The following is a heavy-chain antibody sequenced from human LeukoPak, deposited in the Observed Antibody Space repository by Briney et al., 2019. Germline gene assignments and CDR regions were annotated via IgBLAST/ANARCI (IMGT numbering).Heavy chain of an antibody. CDR3: AKDPGYRDF. CDR2: IRNDGSNN. D-gene: IGHD5-18*01. J-gene: IGHJ4*02. CDR1: GFTFSNYG. Sequence: GSLRLSCAASGFTFSNYGMHWVRQAPGKGLEWMAYIRNDGSNNYYEDSVKGRFTISRDNSKNTLYLQMNSLRAEDTAMYFCAKDPGYRDFWGQGTLVTVSS. V-gene: IGHV3-30*02.